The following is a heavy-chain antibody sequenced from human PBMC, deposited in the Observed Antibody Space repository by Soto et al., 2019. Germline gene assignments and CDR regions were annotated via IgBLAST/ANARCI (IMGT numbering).Heavy chain of an antibody. V-gene: IGHV3-20*04. J-gene: IGHJ3*02. Sequence: GGSLRLSCAASGFTFDDYGMGWVRQAPGKGLEWVSGINWNGGSTGYADSVKGRFTISRDNAKNSLYLQMNSLRAEDTALYYCARETLKVKDSSGYYYPGAFDIWGQGTMVTVSS. D-gene: IGHD3-22*01. CDR3: ARETLKVKDSSGYYYPGAFDI. CDR1: GFTFDDYG. CDR2: INWNGGST.